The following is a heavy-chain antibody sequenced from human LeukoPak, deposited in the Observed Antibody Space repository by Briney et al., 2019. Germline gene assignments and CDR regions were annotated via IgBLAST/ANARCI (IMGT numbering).Heavy chain of an antibody. V-gene: IGHV3-13*01. Sequence: GGSLRLSCAASGFTFSSYDMHWVRQATGKGLEWVSAIGTAGDTYYPGSVKGRFTISRENAKNSLYLQMNSLRAGDTSVYYCARAHRYSYGLDAFDIWGQGTMVTVSS. J-gene: IGHJ3*02. CDR3: ARAHRYSYGLDAFDI. CDR2: IGTAGDT. CDR1: GFTFSSYD. D-gene: IGHD5-18*01.